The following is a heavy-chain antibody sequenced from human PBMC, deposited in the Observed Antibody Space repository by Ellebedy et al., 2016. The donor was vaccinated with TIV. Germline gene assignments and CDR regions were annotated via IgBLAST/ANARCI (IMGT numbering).Heavy chain of an antibody. CDR1: GFRFSDSY. CDR3: ARDEILGYLGNSWTVS. CDR2: ISASSTYS. V-gene: IGHV3-11*06. Sequence: GESLKISXAASGFRFSDSYMSWIRQAPGKGPEWIAYISASSTYSDYADAVKGRFTISRDNARDFLFLQLNSLTVEDTAVYYCARDEILGYLGNSWTVSWGQGTLVSVSS. D-gene: IGHD4-23*01. J-gene: IGHJ5*02.